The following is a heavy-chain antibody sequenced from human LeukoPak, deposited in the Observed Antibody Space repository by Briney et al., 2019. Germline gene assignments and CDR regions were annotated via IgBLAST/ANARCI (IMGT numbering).Heavy chain of an antibody. CDR1: GYTFTGYY. D-gene: IGHD3-9*01. V-gene: IGHV1-2*02. CDR2: INPNSGGT. J-gene: IGHJ6*03. CDR3: ARGSRRTAILNERYYYYMDV. Sequence: ASVKVSCKASGYTFTGYYMHWVRQAPGQGLEWMGWINPNSGGTNYAQKLQGRVTITRDTSISTVYMELRSLRSEDTAVYYCARGSRRTAILNERYYYYMDVWGKGTTVTVSS.